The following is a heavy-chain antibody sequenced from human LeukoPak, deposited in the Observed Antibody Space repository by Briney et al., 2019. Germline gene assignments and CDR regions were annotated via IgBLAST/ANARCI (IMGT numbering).Heavy chain of an antibody. D-gene: IGHD6-19*01. V-gene: IGHV3-23*01. CDR3: AKYSSGWYADFDY. CDR2: ISGSGGST. Sequence: TGGSLRLSCAASGFTFSSYAMSWVRQAPGKGLGWVSAISGSGGSTYYADSVKGRFTISRDNSKNTLYLQMNSLRAEDTAVYYCAKYSSGWYADFDYWGQGTLVTVSS. J-gene: IGHJ4*02. CDR1: GFTFSSYA.